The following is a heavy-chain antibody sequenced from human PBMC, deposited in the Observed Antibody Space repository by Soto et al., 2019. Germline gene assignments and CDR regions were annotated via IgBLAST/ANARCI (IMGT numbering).Heavy chain of an antibody. CDR2: ISAYNGNT. CDR3: ARDLRKRGESYVRNMDV. Sequence: ASVKVSCKASGYTFTSYGISWVRQAPGQGLEWMGWISAYNGNTNYAQKLQGRVTMTTDTSTSTAYMELRSLRSDDTAVYYCARDLRKRGESYVRNMDVWGQGTTVTVSS. V-gene: IGHV1-18*01. J-gene: IGHJ6*02. CDR1: GYTFTSYG. D-gene: IGHD7-27*01.